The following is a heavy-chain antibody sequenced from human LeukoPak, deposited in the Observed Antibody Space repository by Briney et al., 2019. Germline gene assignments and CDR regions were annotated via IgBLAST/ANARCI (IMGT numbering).Heavy chain of an antibody. Sequence: GGSLRHSCAPSGFSFYSYWMTWVRQAPGKGLAWVADIKQDGSDKYYAGSVKGPFTISRDNAKNSLYLQMNSLRAEDTAVYFCARYNSAWKTDDYWGQGTLVTVSS. J-gene: IGHJ4*02. CDR1: GFSFYSYW. CDR3: ARYNSAWKTDDY. D-gene: IGHD6-19*01. CDR2: IKQDGSDK. V-gene: IGHV3-7*03.